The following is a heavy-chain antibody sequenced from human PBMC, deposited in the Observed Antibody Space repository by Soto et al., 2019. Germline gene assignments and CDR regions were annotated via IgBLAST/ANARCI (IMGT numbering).Heavy chain of an antibody. J-gene: IGHJ6*02. D-gene: IGHD4-17*01. V-gene: IGHV3-23*01. CDR1: GFTFSSYA. CDR2: ISGSGGST. CDR3: AKGDYGDNYYYGMDV. Sequence: GGSLRLSCAASGFTFSSYAMSWVRQAPGKGLEWVLAISGSGGSTYYADSVKGRFTISRDNSKNTLYLQMNSLRAEDTAVYYCAKGDYGDNYYYGMDVWGQGTTVTVSS.